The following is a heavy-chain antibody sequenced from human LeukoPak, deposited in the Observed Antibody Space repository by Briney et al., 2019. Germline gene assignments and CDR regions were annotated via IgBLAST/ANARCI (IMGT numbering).Heavy chain of an antibody. CDR2: ISGSGGNT. V-gene: IGHV3-23*01. CDR1: GFTFSSYA. D-gene: IGHD1-26*01. Sequence: GGSLRLSCAASGFTFSSYAMSWVLQAPGKGLEWVSAISGSGGNTYFADSVKGRFTISRDNSKNTLYLQMNSLRAEDTAVYYCAKSVIVGATIDYWGQGTLVTVSS. J-gene: IGHJ4*02. CDR3: AKSVIVGATIDY.